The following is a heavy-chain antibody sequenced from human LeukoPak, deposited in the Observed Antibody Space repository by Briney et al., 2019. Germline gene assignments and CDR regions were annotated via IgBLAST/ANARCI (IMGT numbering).Heavy chain of an antibody. CDR1: GFTFSSYS. CDR3: ARDADLYYYYYGMDV. J-gene: IGHJ6*02. V-gene: IGHV3-21*01. Sequence: GGSLRLSCAASGFTFSSYSMNWVRQAPGKGLEWVSSISSSSSYIYYADSVKGRFTISRDNAKNSLYLQMNSLRAEDTAVYYCARDADLYYYYYGMDVWGQGTTVTVSS. CDR2: ISSSSSYI.